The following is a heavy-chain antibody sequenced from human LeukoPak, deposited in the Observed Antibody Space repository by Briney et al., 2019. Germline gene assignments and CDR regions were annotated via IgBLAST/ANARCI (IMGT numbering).Heavy chain of an antibody. J-gene: IGHJ4*02. V-gene: IGHV3-53*01. CDR3: ASHKADYGGKNDY. D-gene: IGHD4-23*01. Sequence: GGSLRLSSAASGFTVSSNYMSWVRQAPGKGLEWVSVIYSGGSTYYADSVKGRFTISRDNSKNTLYLQMNSLRAEDTAVYYCASHKADYGGKNDYWGQGTLVTVSS. CDR1: GFTVSSNY. CDR2: IYSGGST.